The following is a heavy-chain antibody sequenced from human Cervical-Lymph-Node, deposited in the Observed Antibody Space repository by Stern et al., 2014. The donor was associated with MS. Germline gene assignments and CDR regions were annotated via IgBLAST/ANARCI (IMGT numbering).Heavy chain of an antibody. CDR3: AKDISERHYYFDS. Sequence: EVQLVESGGGSVQPGRSLRLSCAASGFTFDDCAMHLVRQAPGKGLEWVSGISWNSNNIGYADSVRCRFTISRDNAKNSLYLQMNGLRPEDTALYYCAKDISERHYYFDSWGEGTLVTVSS. D-gene: IGHD3-16*02. J-gene: IGHJ4*02. CDR1: GFTFDDCA. V-gene: IGHV3-9*01. CDR2: ISWNSNNI.